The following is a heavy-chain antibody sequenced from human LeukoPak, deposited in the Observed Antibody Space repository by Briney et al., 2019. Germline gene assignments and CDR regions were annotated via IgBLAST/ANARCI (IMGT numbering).Heavy chain of an antibody. V-gene: IGHV3-30*18. Sequence: GGAVRLSCAASGFTFSSYGMHWVRQAPGKGLEWVAVISYDGDNKYYADSVRGLFTISRDNSKNTLYLQMNSLRAEDPAVYYCAKGLDSRRELGPFDYWGQGTLVTVSS. CDR2: ISYDGDNK. J-gene: IGHJ4*02. D-gene: IGHD1-26*01. CDR1: GFTFSSYG. CDR3: AKGLDSRRELGPFDY.